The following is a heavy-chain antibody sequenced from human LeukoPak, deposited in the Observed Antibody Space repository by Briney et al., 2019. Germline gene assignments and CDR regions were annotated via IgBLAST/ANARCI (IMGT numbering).Heavy chain of an antibody. D-gene: IGHD3-22*01. V-gene: IGHV4-38-2*01. Sequence: KPSETLSLTCAVSGYPISSGYYWGWIRQPPGKGLEWIGSIYHSGSTYYNPSLKSRVTISVDTSKNQFSLKLSSVTAADTAVYYCARVKDSSGYYSWGYWGQGTLVTVSS. CDR1: GYPISSGYY. CDR3: ARVKDSSGYYSWGY. J-gene: IGHJ4*02. CDR2: IYHSGST.